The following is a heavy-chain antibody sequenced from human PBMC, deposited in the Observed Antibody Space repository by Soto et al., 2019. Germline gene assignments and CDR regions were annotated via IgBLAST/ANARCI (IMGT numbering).Heavy chain of an antibody. CDR3: ARDKGDRGFGVAIFGYYFYNLAV. V-gene: IGHV1-69*01. CDR1: GGISNYA. D-gene: IGHD3-3*01. J-gene: IGHJ6*01. CDR2: IIPMFQTT. Sequence: QVQLVQSGPEVKKPGSSVKVSCKASGGISNYAISWVRQAPGQGLEWMGGIIPMFQTTNYALKFQGRVTITADEFTNTFYMELSSLRSEDTAVYYCARDKGDRGFGVAIFGYYFYNLAVWGQGTTVTVSS.